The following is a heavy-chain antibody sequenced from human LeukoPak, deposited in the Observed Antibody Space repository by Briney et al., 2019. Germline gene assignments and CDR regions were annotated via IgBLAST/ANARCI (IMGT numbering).Heavy chain of an antibody. CDR1: GFTFSSHP. CDR3: AKHSQTFYYGSGSYSYGMDV. D-gene: IGHD3-10*01. CDR2: VWYDGGNK. V-gene: IGHV3-33*06. J-gene: IGHJ6*02. Sequence: GGSLRLSCAASGFTFSSHPMHWVRRAPGKGLEWVAVVWYDGGNKFYADSVKGRFTISRDNSKNTVYLQMDSLRAEDTAVYYCAKHSQTFYYGSGSYSYGMDVWGQGTTVTVTS.